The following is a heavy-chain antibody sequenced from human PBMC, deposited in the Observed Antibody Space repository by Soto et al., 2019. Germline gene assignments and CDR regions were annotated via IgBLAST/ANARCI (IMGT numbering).Heavy chain of an antibody. V-gene: IGHV3-72*01. J-gene: IGHJ4*02. CDR1: GFSFSDYY. Sequence: EVQLVESGGGLVQPGGSLRLSCAASGFSFSDYYINWVRQAPGKGLEWVGRTSNKASSYTTAYAAFVKGRFTISRDDSKNLIYLQMNSLKTEDTAVYYCAREGSSSGPDYEYWGQGTLVTVSS. D-gene: IGHD3-22*01. CDR2: TSNKASSYTT. CDR3: AREGSSSGPDYEY.